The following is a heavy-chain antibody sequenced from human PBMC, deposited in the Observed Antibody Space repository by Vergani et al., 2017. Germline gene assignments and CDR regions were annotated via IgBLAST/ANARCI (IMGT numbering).Heavy chain of an antibody. CDR1: GFTFSIYA. J-gene: IGHJ2*01. CDR2: ISGSGGST. D-gene: IGHD7-27*01. CDR3: AKVSVGLGIRSYWYFDL. Sequence: EVQLLESGGGLVQPGGSLRLSCAASGFTFSIYAMSWVRQAPGKGLEWVSAISGSGGSTYYADSVKGRFTISRDNSKNTLYLQMNSLRAEDTAVYYCAKVSVGLGIRSYWYFDLWGRGTLVTVSS. V-gene: IGHV3-23*01.